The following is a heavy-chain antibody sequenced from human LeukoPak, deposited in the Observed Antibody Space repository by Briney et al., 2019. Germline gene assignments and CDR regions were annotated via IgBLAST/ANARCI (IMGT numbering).Heavy chain of an antibody. D-gene: IGHD3-22*01. V-gene: IGHV3-23*01. CDR2: ISGGGDNT. Sequence: GGSLRLSCAASGFTFSSYAMSWVRQAPGKGLEWVSGISGGGDNTYYADSVKGRFTISRDNSKNTLYVQVNSLGTEDTAAYYCAKGSYYDSSGSFYFDYWGQGTLVTVSS. CDR3: AKGSYYDSSGSFYFDY. J-gene: IGHJ4*02. CDR1: GFTFSSYA.